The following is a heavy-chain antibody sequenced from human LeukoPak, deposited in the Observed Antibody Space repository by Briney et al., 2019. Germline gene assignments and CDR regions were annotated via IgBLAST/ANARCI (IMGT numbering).Heavy chain of an antibody. CDR2: IYYSGST. D-gene: IGHD1/OR15-1a*01. J-gene: IGHJ2*01. CDR1: GGSISSGGYY. Sequence: PSQTLSLTCTVSGGSISSGGYYWSWIRQHPGKGLEWIGSIYYSGSTYYNPSLKSRVTISVDTSKNQFSLKLSSVTAADTAVYYCARAGGPLTRLIDWYFDLWGRGTLITVSS. CDR3: ARAGGPLTRLIDWYFDL. V-gene: IGHV4-39*01.